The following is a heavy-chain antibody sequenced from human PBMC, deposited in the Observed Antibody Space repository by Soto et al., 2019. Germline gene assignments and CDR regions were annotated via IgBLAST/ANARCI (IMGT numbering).Heavy chain of an antibody. CDR2: INAGNGNT. Sequence: ASVKVSCKASGYTFTSYAMHWVRQAPGQRLEWMGWINAGNGNTKYSQKFQGRVTITRDTSASTAYMELSSLRSEDTVVYYCARDCSTSCYAWFDPWGQGTLVTVSS. D-gene: IGHD2-2*01. CDR1: GYTFTSYA. CDR3: ARDCSTSCYAWFDP. J-gene: IGHJ5*02. V-gene: IGHV1-3*01.